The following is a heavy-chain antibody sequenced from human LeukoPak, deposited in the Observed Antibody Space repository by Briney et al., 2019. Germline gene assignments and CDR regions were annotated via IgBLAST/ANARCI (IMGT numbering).Heavy chain of an antibody. J-gene: IGHJ4*02. CDR3: ARIPGIAAAGTGFSYFDY. Sequence: GESLQISCQGSGYSFTSYWIGWVRQMPGKGLEWMGIIYPGDSDTRYSPSFQGQVTISADKSISTAYLQWSSLKASDTAMYYCARIPGIAAAGTGFSYFDYWGQGTLVTVSS. D-gene: IGHD6-13*01. V-gene: IGHV5-51*01. CDR1: GYSFTSYW. CDR2: IYPGDSDT.